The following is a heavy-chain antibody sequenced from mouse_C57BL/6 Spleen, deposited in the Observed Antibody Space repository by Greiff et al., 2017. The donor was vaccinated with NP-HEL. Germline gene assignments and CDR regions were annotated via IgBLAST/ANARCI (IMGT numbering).Heavy chain of an antibody. V-gene: IGHV14-1*01. CDR2: IDPEDGDT. CDR1: GFNITDYY. CDR3: TIYDGYPYYFDY. Sequence: EVQLQQSGAELVRPGASVKLSCTASGFNITDYYMHWVKQRPEQGLEWIGRIDPEDGDTEYAPKFQGKATMTADTSSNTAYLQLSSLTSEDTAVYYCTIYDGYPYYFDYWGQGTTLTVSS. D-gene: IGHD2-3*01. J-gene: IGHJ2*01.